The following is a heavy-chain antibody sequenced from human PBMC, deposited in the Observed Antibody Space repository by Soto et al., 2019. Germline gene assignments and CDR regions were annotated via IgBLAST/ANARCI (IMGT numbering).Heavy chain of an antibody. CDR1: GYTFTTYG. V-gene: IGHV1-18*01. J-gene: IGHJ5*02. D-gene: IGHD6-6*01. Sequence: ASVTVSCKASGYTFTTYGINWVRQAPGQGLEWMGWISVYNGDTRYAQKLQGRVTMTTDTSTSTAFIELWSLKSDDTAVYYCARDSLAARPGWFDPWGQGTLVTVLL. CDR2: ISVYNGDT. CDR3: ARDSLAARPGWFDP.